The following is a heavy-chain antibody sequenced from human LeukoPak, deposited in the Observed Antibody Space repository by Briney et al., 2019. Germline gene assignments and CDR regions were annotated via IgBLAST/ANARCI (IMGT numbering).Heavy chain of an antibody. D-gene: IGHD5-24*01. V-gene: IGHV4-39*01. Sequence: SETLSLTCNVSGGSMSSGTDYWAWIRQPPGKGLEWIGRIYYSGSTYYNPSLKSRVTISVDTSKNQFSLKLTSVTAADTAVYYCARRDVDGDAFYIWGQGTMVTVSS. CDR1: GGSMSSGTDY. CDR3: ARRDVDGDAFYI. J-gene: IGHJ3*02. CDR2: IYYSGST.